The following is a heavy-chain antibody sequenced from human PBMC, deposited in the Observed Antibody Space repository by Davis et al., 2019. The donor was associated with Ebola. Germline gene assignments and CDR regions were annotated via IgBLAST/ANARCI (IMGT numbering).Heavy chain of an antibody. CDR1: GFTFSSYA. V-gene: IGHV3-23*01. D-gene: IGHD6-6*01. CDR3: AKALYSSSSDGMDV. CDR2: ISGSGGST. J-gene: IGHJ6*02. Sequence: GESLKISCAASGFTFSSYAMSWVRQAPGKGLEWVSAISGSGGSTYYADSVKGRFTISRDNSKNSLYLQMNSLRAEDTALYYCAKALYSSSSDGMDVWGQGTTVTVSS.